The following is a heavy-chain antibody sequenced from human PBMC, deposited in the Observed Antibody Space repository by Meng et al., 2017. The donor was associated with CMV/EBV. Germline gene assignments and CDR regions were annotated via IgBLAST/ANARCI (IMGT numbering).Heavy chain of an antibody. CDR1: GYTFTGYY. D-gene: IGHD6-13*01. CDR3: ARGTYSSSWYKFDP. V-gene: IGHV1-2*02. CDR2: INPNSGGT. Sequence: ASVKVSCKASGYTFTGYYMHWVRQAPGQGLEWMGWINPNSGGTNFAQKFQGRVTMTRDTSISTAYMELSRLRSDDPAVYYCARGTYSSSWYKFDPWGQGTLVTVSS. J-gene: IGHJ5*02.